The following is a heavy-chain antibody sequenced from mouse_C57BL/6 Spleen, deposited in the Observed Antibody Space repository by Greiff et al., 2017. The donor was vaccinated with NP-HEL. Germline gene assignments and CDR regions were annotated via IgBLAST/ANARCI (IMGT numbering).Heavy chain of an antibody. V-gene: IGHV5-6*01. CDR1: GFTFSSYG. D-gene: IGHD3-2*02. J-gene: IGHJ2*01. CDR2: ISSGGSYT. Sequence: EVQLVESGGDLVKPGGSLKLSCAASGFTFSSYGMSWVRQTPDKRLEWVATISSGGSYTYYPDSVKGRFTIARDNAKNTLYLKMSSLKSEDTAMYYCARHLPSDSSGYDFDYWGQGTTLTVSS. CDR3: ARHLPSDSSGYDFDY.